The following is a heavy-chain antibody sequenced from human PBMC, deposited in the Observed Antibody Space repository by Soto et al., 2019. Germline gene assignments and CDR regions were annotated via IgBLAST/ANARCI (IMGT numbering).Heavy chain of an antibody. Sequence: ASVKVSCKASGGTFSSYAISWVRQAPGQGLEWMGGIIPIFGTANYAQKFQGRVTITADESTSTAYMELSSLRSEDTAVYYCARPGIHQDTTRNYYYYGMDVWGQGTTVTVSS. CDR1: GGTFSSYA. CDR2: IIPIFGTA. J-gene: IGHJ6*02. V-gene: IGHV1-69*13. D-gene: IGHD5-18*01. CDR3: ARPGIHQDTTRNYYYYGMDV.